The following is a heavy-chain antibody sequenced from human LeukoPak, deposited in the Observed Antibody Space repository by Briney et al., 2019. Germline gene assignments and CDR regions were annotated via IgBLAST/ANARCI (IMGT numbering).Heavy chain of an antibody. CDR3: ASGGDAFSTYY. CDR2: ITIDGSDT. Sequence: GGSLRLSCAASGFTFTDYWMHWARQTPGKGLVWVSRITIDGSDTTYADSVKGRFTISRDNAQNTMYLQMNSLRAEDTAIYYCASGGDAFSTYYWGQGTLVTVSS. V-gene: IGHV3-74*01. CDR1: GFTFTDYW. D-gene: IGHD2-21*01. J-gene: IGHJ4*02.